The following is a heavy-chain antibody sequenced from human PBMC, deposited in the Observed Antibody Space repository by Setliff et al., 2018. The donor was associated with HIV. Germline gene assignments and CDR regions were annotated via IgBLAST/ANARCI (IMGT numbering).Heavy chain of an antibody. CDR2: NPSGGST. J-gene: IGHJ4*02. CDR3: ARSQGIVVVTAIHFDY. D-gene: IGHD2-21*02. Sequence: NPSGGSTSYAQKFQGRVTMTRDTSTSTVYMELSSLRSEDTAVYYCARSQGIVVVTAIHFDYWGQGTLVTVSS. V-gene: IGHV1-46*03.